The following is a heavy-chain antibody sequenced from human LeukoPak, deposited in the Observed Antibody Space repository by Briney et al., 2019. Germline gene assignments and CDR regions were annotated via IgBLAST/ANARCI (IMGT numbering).Heavy chain of an antibody. CDR3: ARVSLGAYFDY. CDR2: IYYSGST. V-gene: IGHV4-39*07. Sequence: PSETLSLTCTVSGGSISSSSYYWGWIRQPPGKGLEWIGSIYYSGSTYYNPSLKSRVTISVDTSKNQFSLKLSSVTAADTAVYYCARVSLGAYFDYWAQGTLVTVSS. J-gene: IGHJ4*02. CDR1: GGSISSSSYY. D-gene: IGHD3-10*01.